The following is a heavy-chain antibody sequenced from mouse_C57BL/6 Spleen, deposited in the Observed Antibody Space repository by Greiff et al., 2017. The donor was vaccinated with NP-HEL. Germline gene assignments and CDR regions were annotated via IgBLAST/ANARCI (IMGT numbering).Heavy chain of an antibody. Sequence: EVQLQQSGAELVRPGASVKLSCTASGFNIKDYYMHWVKQRPEQGLEWIGRIDPEDGDTEYAPKFQGKATMTADTSSNTAYLQLSSLTSADTAVYYCTTDGSSYSWHWFAYWGQGTLVTVS. V-gene: IGHV14-1*01. CDR1: GFNIKDYY. CDR3: TTDGSSYSWHWFAY. D-gene: IGHD1-1*01. CDR2: IDPEDGDT. J-gene: IGHJ3*01.